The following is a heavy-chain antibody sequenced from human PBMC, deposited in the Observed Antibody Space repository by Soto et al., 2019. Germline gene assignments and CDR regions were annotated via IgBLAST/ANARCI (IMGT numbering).Heavy chain of an antibody. J-gene: IGHJ4*02. CDR1: GFTFNNYA. CDR2: ITDSGDSA. CDR3: AKGTLRWCSAITCYPFDY. V-gene: IGHV3-23*01. Sequence: VQLLESGGGLVQPGGSLRLSCAASGFTFNNYAMSWVRQAPGKGLECVSVITDSGDSANYAASVRGRFTISRDNSKNTLYLQMNSLTAEDTAVDYCAKGTLRWCSAITCYPFDYWGLGTLVTVSA. D-gene: IGHD2-8*01.